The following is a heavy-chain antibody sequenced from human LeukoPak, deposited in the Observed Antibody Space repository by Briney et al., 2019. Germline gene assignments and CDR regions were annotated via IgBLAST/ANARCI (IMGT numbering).Heavy chain of an antibody. V-gene: IGHV3-30*02. CDR1: GFTFSSYG. Sequence: GGSLRLSCAASGFTFSSYGMHWVRQAPGKGLEWVAFIRYDGSNKYYADSVKGRFTISRDNSKNTLYLQMNSLRAEDTAVYYCARDGYSSGWRVVNWFDPWGQGTLVTVSS. J-gene: IGHJ5*02. CDR3: ARDGYSSGWRVVNWFDP. CDR2: IRYDGSNK. D-gene: IGHD6-19*01.